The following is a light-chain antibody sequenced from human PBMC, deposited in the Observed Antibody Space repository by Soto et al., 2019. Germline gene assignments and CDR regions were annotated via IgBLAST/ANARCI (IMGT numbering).Light chain of an antibody. CDR2: DAY. J-gene: IGKJ2*02. Sequence: EVVLTQSPETLSLSPGETATLSCRASQRFDRNVAWYQQKLGQAPRLLIYDAYTRATGVAARFTGSGSATDFSLTITSLEPEDFAVYYCQQRAKWPSTFGPGTKVE. V-gene: IGKV3-11*01. CDR3: QQRAKWPST. CDR1: QRFDRN.